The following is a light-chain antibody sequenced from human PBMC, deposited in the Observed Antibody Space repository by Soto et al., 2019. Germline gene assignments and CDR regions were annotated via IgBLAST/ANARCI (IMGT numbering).Light chain of an antibody. J-gene: IGKJ1*01. CDR1: QSVSNNY. V-gene: IGKV3-20*01. CDR2: TAS. CDR3: QQYGSSPLT. Sequence: EIVLTQSPGTLSLSPGERATLSCRASQSVSNNYLAWYQHKPGQAPRLVIYTASSRATGIPDRFSGSGSGTDFSLTISRLEPEDFAVYYCQQYGSSPLTFGQGTKVDIK.